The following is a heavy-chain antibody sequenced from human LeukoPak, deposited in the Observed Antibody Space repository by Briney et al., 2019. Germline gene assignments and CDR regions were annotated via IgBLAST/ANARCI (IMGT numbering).Heavy chain of an antibody. J-gene: IGHJ4*02. CDR1: GGTFSSYA. Sequence: SVKVSCKASGGTFSSYAISWVRQAPGQGLEWMGGIIPIFGTANYAQKFQGRVTITTDESTSTACMELSSLRSEDTAVYYCAGTIFGVVIDFDYWGQGTLVTVSS. CDR3: AGTIFGVVIDFDY. D-gene: IGHD3-3*01. V-gene: IGHV1-69*05. CDR2: IIPIFGTA.